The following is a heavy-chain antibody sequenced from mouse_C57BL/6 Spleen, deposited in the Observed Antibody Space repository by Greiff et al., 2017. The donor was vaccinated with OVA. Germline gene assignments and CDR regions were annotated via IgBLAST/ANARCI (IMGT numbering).Heavy chain of an antibody. D-gene: IGHD1-1*01. V-gene: IGHV2-4*01. J-gene: IGHJ4*01. CDR2: IWSGGST. CDR3: AKNRVLRYQPVDYAMDY. Sequence: QVQLQQSGPGLVQPSQSLSITCTVSGFSLTSYGVHWVRQPPGKGLEWLGVIWSGGSTDYNAAFISSLSIRKDNSKSQVFFKMNSLQADDTAIYYCAKNRVLRYQPVDYAMDYWGQGTSVTVSS. CDR1: GFSLTSYG.